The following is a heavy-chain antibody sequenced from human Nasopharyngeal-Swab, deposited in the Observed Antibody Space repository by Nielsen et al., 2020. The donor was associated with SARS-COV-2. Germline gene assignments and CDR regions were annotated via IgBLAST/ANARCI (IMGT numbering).Heavy chain of an antibody. Sequence: GGSRLSCAASGFTFSDYYMSWIRQAPGKGLEWVSYISSSGSTIYYADSVKGRFTISRDNAKNSLYLQMNSLRAEDTAVYYCARSSHQSEGYAFDYWGQGTLVTVSS. CDR1: GFTFSDYY. CDR2: ISSSGSTI. D-gene: IGHD5-12*01. V-gene: IGHV3-11*01. CDR3: ARSSHQSEGYAFDY. J-gene: IGHJ4*02.